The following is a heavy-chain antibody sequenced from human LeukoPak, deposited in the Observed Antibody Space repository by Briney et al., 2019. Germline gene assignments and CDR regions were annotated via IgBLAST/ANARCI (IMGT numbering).Heavy chain of an antibody. CDR1: GFTFSSYE. J-gene: IGHJ6*04. V-gene: IGHV3-48*03. CDR3: AELGITMIGGV. CDR2: ISSSGTTI. D-gene: IGHD3-10*02. Sequence: GGSLRLSCAASGFTFSSYEMNWVRQAPGKGLEWVSYISSSGTTIYYADSVKGRFTVSRDNAKNSLYLQMNSLRAEDTAVYYCAELGITMIGGVWGKGTTVTISS.